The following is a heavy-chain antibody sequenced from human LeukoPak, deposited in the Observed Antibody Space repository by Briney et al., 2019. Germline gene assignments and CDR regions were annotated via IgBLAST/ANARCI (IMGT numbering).Heavy chain of an antibody. CDR1: GGSISNGSYY. D-gene: IGHD6-13*01. V-gene: IGHV4-61*02. CDR3: ARTVVIAAAGFDY. J-gene: IGHJ4*02. CDR2: IYTSGST. Sequence: SQTLSLTCTVSGGSISNGSYYWSWIRQPAGKGLEWIGRIYTSGSTNYNPSLKSRVTISVDTSKNQFSLKLSSVTAADTAVYYCARTVVIAAAGFDYWGQGTLVTVSS.